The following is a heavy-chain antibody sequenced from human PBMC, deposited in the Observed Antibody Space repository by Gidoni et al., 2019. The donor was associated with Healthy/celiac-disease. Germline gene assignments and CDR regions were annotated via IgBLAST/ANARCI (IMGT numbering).Heavy chain of an antibody. CDR2: INAGNGNT. J-gene: IGHJ6*02. D-gene: IGHD2-15*01. V-gene: IGHV1-3*01. CDR3: ARDCSGGSCYGPYYYYGMDV. Sequence: QVQLVQSGAAVKKPGASVKVSCKASGYTFTSYAMHWVRQAPGQRLEWMGWINAGNGNTKYSQKFQGRVTITRDTSASTAYMELSSLRSEDTAVYYCARDCSGGSCYGPYYYYGMDVWGQGTTVTVSS. CDR1: GYTFTSYA.